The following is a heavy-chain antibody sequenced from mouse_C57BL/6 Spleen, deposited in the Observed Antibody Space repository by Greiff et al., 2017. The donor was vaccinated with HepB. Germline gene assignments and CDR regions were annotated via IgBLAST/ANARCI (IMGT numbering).Heavy chain of an antibody. CDR2: ISSGGSYT. D-gene: IGHD1-1*02. J-gene: IGHJ2*01. Sequence: VQLKESGGDLVKPGGSLKLSCAASGFTFSSYGMSWVRQTPDKRLEWVATISSGGSYTYYPDSVKGRFTISRDNAKNTLYLQMSSLKSEDTAMYYCARRLLPYYFDYWGQGTTLTVSS. CDR1: GFTFSSYG. V-gene: IGHV5-6*01. CDR3: ARRLLPYYFDY.